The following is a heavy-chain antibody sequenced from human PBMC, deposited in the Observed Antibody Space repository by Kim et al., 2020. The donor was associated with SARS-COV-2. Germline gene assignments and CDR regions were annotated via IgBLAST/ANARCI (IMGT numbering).Heavy chain of an antibody. CDR2: ISSSGSTI. D-gene: IGHD3-10*01. J-gene: IGHJ5*02. Sequence: GGSLRLSCAASGFTFSDYYMSWIRQAPGKGLEWVSYISSSGSTIYYADSVKGRFTISRDNAKNSLYLQMNSLRAEDTAVYYCAREVGFGELLTFDPWGQGTLVTVSS. CDR1: GFTFSDYY. CDR3: AREVGFGELLTFDP. V-gene: IGHV3-11*01.